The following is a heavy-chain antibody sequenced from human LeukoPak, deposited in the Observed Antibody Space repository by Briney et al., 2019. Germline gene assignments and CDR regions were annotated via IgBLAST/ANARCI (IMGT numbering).Heavy chain of an antibody. CDR1: GFTFSSYS. CDR3: ARDPGSKYSSSSDYYYYYIDV. J-gene: IGHJ6*03. Sequence: GGSLRLSCAATGFTFSSYSMNWVRQAPGKGLECVSSISSSSSYIYYADSVKGRFTISRDNAKNSLYLQMNSLRAEDTAVYYCARDPGSKYSSSSDYYYYYIDVWGKGTTVTVSS. D-gene: IGHD6-6*01. V-gene: IGHV3-21*01. CDR2: ISSSSSYI.